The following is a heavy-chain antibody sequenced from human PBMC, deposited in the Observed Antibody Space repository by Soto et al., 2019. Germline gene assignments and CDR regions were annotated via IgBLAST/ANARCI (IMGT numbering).Heavy chain of an antibody. D-gene: IGHD2-21*02. CDR2: IYWDDDK. Sequence: QITLKESSPTLVKPTQTLTLTCTFSGFSLSTIGVGVGWIRQPPGKALEWLALIYWDDDKRYSPSLKSRLTVTTDTSKNQVVLTMTNMDPVDTATYYCVQSRCGGDCLQSYSSHSYYGLDVWGQGTTVTVSS. V-gene: IGHV2-5*02. CDR3: VQSRCGGDCLQSYSSHSYYGLDV. J-gene: IGHJ6*02. CDR1: GFSLSTIGVG.